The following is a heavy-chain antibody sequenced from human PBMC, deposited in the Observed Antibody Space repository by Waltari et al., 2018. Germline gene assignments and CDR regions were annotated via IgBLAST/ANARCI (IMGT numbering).Heavy chain of an antibody. Sequence: EVQLVESGGGLVQPGGSLRLSCAVSGFTFSDYWMYWVRQVPGKGLVWVARIKGDGGDTSYADSVRGRFTISRDNAKNTLYLQMNSLRPEDTAVYYCASLKLVVAFDAFDVWGQGTMVTVSS. CDR3: ASLKLVVAFDAFDV. D-gene: IGHD3-22*01. CDR2: IKGDGGDT. CDR1: GFTFSDYW. V-gene: IGHV3-74*01. J-gene: IGHJ3*01.